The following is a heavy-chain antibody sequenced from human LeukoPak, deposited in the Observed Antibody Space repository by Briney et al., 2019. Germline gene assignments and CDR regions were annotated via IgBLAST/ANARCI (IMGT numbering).Heavy chain of an antibody. J-gene: IGHJ4*02. V-gene: IGHV3-11*04. Sequence: GGSLRLSCAASGFTFSDYYMSWIRQAPGKGLEWVSYISTGVSSKFYAESVKGRFTISRDDAKNTLYLQMNSLRVEDTAVYYCARDYYGYWGQGTLVTVSS. D-gene: IGHD1-26*01. CDR1: GFTFSDYY. CDR2: ISTGVSSK. CDR3: ARDYYGY.